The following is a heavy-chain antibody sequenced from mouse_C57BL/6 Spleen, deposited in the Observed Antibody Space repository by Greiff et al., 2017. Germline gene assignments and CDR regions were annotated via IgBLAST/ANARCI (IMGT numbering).Heavy chain of an antibody. Sequence: QVQLQQPGAELVRPGSSVKLSCKASGYTFTSYWMHWVEQRPIQGLEWIGNIDPSDSETHYNQKFKDKATLTVDKSSSTAYMQLSSLTSEDSAVYYCARRDSNYFDYWGQGTTLTVSS. CDR1: GYTFTSYW. CDR2: IDPSDSET. CDR3: ARRDSNYFDY. J-gene: IGHJ2*01. D-gene: IGHD2-5*01. V-gene: IGHV1-52*01.